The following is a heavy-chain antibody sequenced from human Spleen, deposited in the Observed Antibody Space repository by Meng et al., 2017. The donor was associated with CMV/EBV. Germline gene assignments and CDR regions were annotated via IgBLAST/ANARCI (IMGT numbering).Heavy chain of an antibody. CDR3: AKGDSGNYSG. J-gene: IGHJ4*02. CDR1: GITFDNYG. V-gene: IGHV3-9*01. D-gene: IGHD3-10*01. CDR2: ITWNSGIV. Sequence: SLKISCRLSGITFDNYGVHWVRQAPGKGLQWVSGITWNSGIVGYADSVKGRFTISRDNAKNSLYLQMDNLRVEDTALYYCAKGDSGNYSGWGQGTLVTVSS.